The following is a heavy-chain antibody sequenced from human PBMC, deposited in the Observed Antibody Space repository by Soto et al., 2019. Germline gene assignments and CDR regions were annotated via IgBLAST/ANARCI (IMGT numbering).Heavy chain of an antibody. V-gene: IGHV4-34*01. CDR3: ARTGLIVAAVDY. J-gene: IGHJ4*02. CDR2: INHSGST. D-gene: IGHD5-12*01. Sequence: SETLSLTCAVYGGSFSGYYWSWIRQPPGKGLEWIGEINHSGSTNYNPSLKSRVTISVDTSKNQFSLKLSSVTAADTAVYYCARTGLIVAAVDYWGQGTLVTVSS. CDR1: GGSFSGYY.